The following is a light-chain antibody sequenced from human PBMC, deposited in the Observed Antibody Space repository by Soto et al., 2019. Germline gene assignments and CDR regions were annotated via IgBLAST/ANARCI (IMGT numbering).Light chain of an antibody. CDR2: DDS. Sequence: SYELTQPPSVSVAPGQTARISCGGNNIESKSVNWYQQKPGQAPVLVVYDDSDRPSGIPERFSGSNSGNTATLIISTAEAGDEADYYCQVWVSDNNSFYVFGAGTKLTVL. CDR1: NIESKS. J-gene: IGLJ1*01. CDR3: QVWVSDNNSFYV. V-gene: IGLV3-21*02.